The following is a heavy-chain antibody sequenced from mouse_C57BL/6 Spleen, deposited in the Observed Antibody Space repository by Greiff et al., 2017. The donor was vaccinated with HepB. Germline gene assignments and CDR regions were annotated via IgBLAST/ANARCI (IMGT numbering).Heavy chain of an antibody. CDR1: GFTFTDYY. J-gene: IGHJ1*03. CDR2: IRNKANGYTT. D-gene: IGHD4-1*01. Sequence: EVQLVESGGGLVQPGGSLSLSCAASGFTFTDYYMSWVRQPPGKALEWLGFIRNKANGYTTEYSASVKGRFTISRDNSQSILYLQMNALRAEDSATYYCARVDWEGYFDVWGTGTTVTVSS. V-gene: IGHV7-3*01. CDR3: ARVDWEGYFDV.